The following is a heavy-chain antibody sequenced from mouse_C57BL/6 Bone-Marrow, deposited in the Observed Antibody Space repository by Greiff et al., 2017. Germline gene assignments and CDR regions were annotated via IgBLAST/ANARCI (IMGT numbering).Heavy chain of an antibody. D-gene: IGHD1-1*01. CDR1: GFSLTSYA. CDR3: ARHAITTVVARYAMDY. V-gene: IGHV2-9-1*01. CDR2: IWTGGGT. Sequence: VKLMESGPGLVAPSQRLSITCTVSGFSLTSYAISWVRQPPGKGLEWLGVIWTGGGTNYNSALKSRLSISKDNSKSQVFLKMNSLQTDDTARYYCARHAITTVVARYAMDYWGQGTSVTVSS. J-gene: IGHJ4*01.